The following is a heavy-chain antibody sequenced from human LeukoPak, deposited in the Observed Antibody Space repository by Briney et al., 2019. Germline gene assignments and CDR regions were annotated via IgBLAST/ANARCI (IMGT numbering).Heavy chain of an antibody. CDR2: ISSSGSTI. D-gene: IGHD3-16*01. J-gene: IGHJ4*02. CDR3: ARRAGAYTHPYDY. V-gene: IGHV3-11*01. CDR1: GFSFSDYY. Sequence: GGSLRLSCAASGFSFSDYYMSWIRQAPGKGLEWVSYISSSGSTIYYADSLKGRFTISRDNAKNSLYLQMNSLRAEDTAVYYCARRAGAYTHPYDYWGQGTLVTVS.